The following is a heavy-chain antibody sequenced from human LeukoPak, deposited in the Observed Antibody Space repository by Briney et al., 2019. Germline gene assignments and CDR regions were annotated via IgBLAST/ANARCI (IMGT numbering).Heavy chain of an antibody. Sequence: GGSLSLSCAASGFTFSSNAMNWVRQAPVKGLEWVSGITGSGDSTYYADSVKGRFTISRDNSKNTVYLQMNSLRVEDTAVYHCGKERYGSSSVVDYWDHGTLVTVSS. CDR1: GFTFSSNA. CDR3: GKERYGSSSVVDY. V-gene: IGHV3-23*01. J-gene: IGHJ4*01. D-gene: IGHD6-6*01. CDR2: ITGSGDST.